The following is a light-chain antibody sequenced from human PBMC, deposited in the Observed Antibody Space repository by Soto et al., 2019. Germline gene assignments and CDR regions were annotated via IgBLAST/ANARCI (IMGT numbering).Light chain of an antibody. CDR1: QRISANY. J-gene: IGKJ2*01. V-gene: IGKV3-20*01. CDR3: QQYGSSSDT. CDR2: AAS. Sequence: EIVLTQSPGTLSLSPGDRATLSCRASQRISANYVAGYQQKPGQAPRLLISAASTRASGIPGRFTGSGSGTDFTLTISRLGPEDSAMYYCQQYGSSSDTFGQGTNLEIK.